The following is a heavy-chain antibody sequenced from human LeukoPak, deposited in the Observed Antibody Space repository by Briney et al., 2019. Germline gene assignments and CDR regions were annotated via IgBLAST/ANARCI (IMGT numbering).Heavy chain of an antibody. J-gene: IGHJ3*02. CDR1: GGSISSYY. CDR2: IYHSGST. Sequence: PSETLSLTCTVSGGSISSYYWSWIRQPPGKGLEWIGYIYHSGSTNYNPSLKSRVTISVDTSKNQFSLKLSSVTAADTAVYYCAMATTKKGDAFDIWGQGTMVTVSS. D-gene: IGHD5-12*01. V-gene: IGHV4-59*08. CDR3: AMATTKKGDAFDI.